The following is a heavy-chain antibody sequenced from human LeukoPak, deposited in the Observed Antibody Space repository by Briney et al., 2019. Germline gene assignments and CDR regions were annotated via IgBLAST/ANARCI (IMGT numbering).Heavy chain of an antibody. J-gene: IGHJ5*02. CDR2: ISFDGSNK. CDR3: ARGYASTSQLDP. CDR1: GFTFSSYA. V-gene: IGHV3-30*03. Sequence: GESLRLSCVASGFTFSSYAMHWVRQAPGKGLEWVAVISFDGSNKYYADSVKGRFTISRDNSKNTLYLQVSAEDTAIYYCARGYASTSQLDPWGQGTLVTVSS. D-gene: IGHD6-13*01.